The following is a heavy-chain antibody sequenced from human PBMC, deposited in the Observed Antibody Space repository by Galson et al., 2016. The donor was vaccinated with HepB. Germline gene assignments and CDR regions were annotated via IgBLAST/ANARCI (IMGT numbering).Heavy chain of an antibody. D-gene: IGHD6-19*01. Sequence: SLRLSCAASGFTVSSPFMTWVRQAPGKGLEWVSVIYSGDSTNYADSVKGRFTISRDNSKNTLYLQMNSLRVEDTAEYYCARGKAVTGSDPLDPWGQGTLVTVSS. CDR2: IYSGDST. J-gene: IGHJ5*02. V-gene: IGHV3-53*01. CDR3: ARGKAVTGSDPLDP. CDR1: GFTVSSPF.